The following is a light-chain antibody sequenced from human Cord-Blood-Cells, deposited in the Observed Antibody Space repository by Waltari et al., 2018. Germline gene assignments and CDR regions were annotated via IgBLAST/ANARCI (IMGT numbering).Light chain of an antibody. Sequence: DIQMTQSPSSVSASVGDRVTITCRASQGISRWLASYQQKPGKAPKLLIYAASSLQSGHPSRSSGSGSGTDFTLTISSLQPEAFATYCCQQANSFPLTCGGGTKVEIK. J-gene: IGKJ4*01. V-gene: IGKV1-12*01. CDR2: AAS. CDR1: QGISRW. CDR3: QQANSFPLT.